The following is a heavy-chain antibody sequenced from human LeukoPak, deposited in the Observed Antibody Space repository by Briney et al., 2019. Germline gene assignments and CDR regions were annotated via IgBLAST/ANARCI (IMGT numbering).Heavy chain of an antibody. V-gene: IGHV5-51*01. CDR2: IYPGDSDT. CDR1: GYSFTSYW. D-gene: IGHD2-2*01. J-gene: IGHJ6*02. Sequence: GESLKISCKGSGYSFTSYWIGWVRQMPGKGLEWMGIIYPGDSDTTYSPSFQGQVTISADKSISIAYLQWGSLKASDTAMYYCARRDGYCSSTSCYADYYYGMDVWGQGTTVTVSS. CDR3: ARRDGYCSSTSCYADYYYGMDV.